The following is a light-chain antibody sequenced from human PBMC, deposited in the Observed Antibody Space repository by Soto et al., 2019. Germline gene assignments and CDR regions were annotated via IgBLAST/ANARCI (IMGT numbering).Light chain of an antibody. CDR2: GTS. V-gene: IGKV3-20*01. Sequence: EIVLTQSPGTLSLSPGERATLSCRASQSVSSKYLAWYQQKPGQAPRVLIYGTSIRASGVPERFSGGGSGTDFTLNITRLEPEDFAVYYCQQYGSSLFTFGPGNKVDFK. CDR3: QQYGSSLFT. J-gene: IGKJ3*01. CDR1: QSVSSKY.